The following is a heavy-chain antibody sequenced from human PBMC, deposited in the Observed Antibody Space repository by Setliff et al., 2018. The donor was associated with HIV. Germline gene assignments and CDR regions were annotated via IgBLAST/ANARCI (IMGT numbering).Heavy chain of an antibody. V-gene: IGHV3-30*04. J-gene: IGHJ4*02. Sequence: GGSLRLSCAASGFALGDFAFHWVRQAPGKGLEWVTLLSYDGSHTSYADSVRGRFTISRDTSKNTLYLQMNSLRPEGTAVYYCARDGNSSWYGEADSWGQGTLVTVSS. CDR1: GFALGDFA. CDR2: LSYDGSHT. CDR3: ARDGNSSWYGEADS. D-gene: IGHD6-13*01.